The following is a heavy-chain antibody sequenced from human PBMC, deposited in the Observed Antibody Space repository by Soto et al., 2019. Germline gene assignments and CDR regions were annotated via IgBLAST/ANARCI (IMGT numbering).Heavy chain of an antibody. CDR3: ARGWGDDINDYHYAY. J-gene: IGHJ4*02. V-gene: IGHV1-69*01. D-gene: IGHD3-16*01. CDR1: GGTFSRHA. Sequence: QVQLVQSGAEVRKPGSSVKVSCKASGGTFSRHAISWVRQAPGQGLEWMGGIIPIFGTANHAQNFQGRVTMIADDSTSTAHMEWSSLRSEDTAMYYCARGWGDDINDYHYAYGGQGTLVIVSS. CDR2: IIPIFGTA.